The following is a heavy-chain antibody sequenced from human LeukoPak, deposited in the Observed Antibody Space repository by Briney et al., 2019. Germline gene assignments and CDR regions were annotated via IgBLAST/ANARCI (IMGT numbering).Heavy chain of an antibody. CDR1: GYSISSGYY. Sequence: KPSETLSLTCTVSGYSISSGYYWGWIRQPPGKGLEWIGSIYHSGSTYYNPSLKSRVTISVDTSKNQFSLKLSSVTAADTAVYYYARVTHYYYYYMDVWGKGTTVTVSS. CDR2: IYHSGST. CDR3: ARVTHYYYYYMDV. V-gene: IGHV4-38-2*02. J-gene: IGHJ6*03.